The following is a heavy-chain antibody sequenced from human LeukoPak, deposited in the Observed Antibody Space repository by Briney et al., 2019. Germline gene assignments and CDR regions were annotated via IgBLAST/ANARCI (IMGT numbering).Heavy chain of an antibody. Sequence: PGGSLRLSCATSGFTFSTFWMNWFRQAPGKGLEWVANIKQHGGADYVDSVKGRFTIFRDNSKNSLYLQMNSLRAEDTAMYYCARAVYGHFDWGQTTPITVSS. J-gene: IGHJ4*02. V-gene: IGHV3-7*01. CDR1: GFTFSTFW. D-gene: IGHD3-10*01. CDR2: IKQHGGA. CDR3: ARAVYGHFD.